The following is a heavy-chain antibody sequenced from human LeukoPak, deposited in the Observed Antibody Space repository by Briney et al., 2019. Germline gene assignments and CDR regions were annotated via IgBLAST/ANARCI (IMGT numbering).Heavy chain of an antibody. CDR3: ARDHAQYSSDY. D-gene: IGHD5-18*01. V-gene: IGHV3-23*01. Sequence: PGGSLRLSCAASGFTFSNYVMSWVRQAPGKGLEWVSVISGSGFGTYYADSVKGRFTISRDNSKNTLYLQMNSLRDDDTAVYYCARDHAQYSSDYWGQGTLVTVSS. CDR1: GFTFSNYV. J-gene: IGHJ4*02. CDR2: ISGSGFGT.